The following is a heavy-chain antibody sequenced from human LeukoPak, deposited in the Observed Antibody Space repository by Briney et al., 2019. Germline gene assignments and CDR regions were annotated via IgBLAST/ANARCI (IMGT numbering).Heavy chain of an antibody. D-gene: IGHD3-22*01. J-gene: IGHJ4*02. Sequence: SETLSLTCTVSGGSISNYYWNWIRQPPGKGLEWIGYIYYSGTTNYNPSLTSRVSMSVDTSKKQFSLKLSSVTAADTAIFYCAGLSDDRSGFDSWGQGTLVTVSS. CDR2: IYYSGTT. CDR1: GGSISNYY. CDR3: AGLSDDRSGFDS. V-gene: IGHV4-59*12.